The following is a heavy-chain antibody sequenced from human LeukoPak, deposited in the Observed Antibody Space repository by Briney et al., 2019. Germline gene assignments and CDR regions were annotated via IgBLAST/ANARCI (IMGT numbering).Heavy chain of an antibody. J-gene: IGHJ4*02. CDR2: ICSGGST. Sequence: GGSLRLSCAASGFTVSSNYMRWVRQAPGKGLEWVSVICSGGSTFYADSVKGRFTISRDNSKNTLYLQMNSLRAEDTAVYYCAKDREGLSSGYDLEYFDYWGQGTLVTVSS. D-gene: IGHD5-12*01. V-gene: IGHV3-53*01. CDR1: GFTVSSNY. CDR3: AKDREGLSSGYDLEYFDY.